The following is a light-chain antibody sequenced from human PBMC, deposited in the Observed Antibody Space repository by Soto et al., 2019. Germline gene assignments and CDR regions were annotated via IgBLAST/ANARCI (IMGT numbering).Light chain of an antibody. Sequence: IVMTQSPDSLAVSLGETATINCRSSQNVLYSSNTHNYVAWYQQKAGQPPKLLIYWASTRESGVPQRFSGSGSGTDFTLTISDLQAEDVAVYFCHHYYTTPPAFGQGTRVEVK. CDR2: WAS. CDR1: QNVLYSSNTHNY. J-gene: IGKJ1*01. CDR3: HHYYTTPPA. V-gene: IGKV4-1*01.